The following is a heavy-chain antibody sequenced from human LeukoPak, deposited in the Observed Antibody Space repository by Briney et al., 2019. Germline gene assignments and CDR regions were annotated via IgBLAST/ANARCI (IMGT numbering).Heavy chain of an antibody. V-gene: IGHV3-74*01. D-gene: IGHD4-23*01. CDR2: IASDGSST. CDR3: ARGRPHGNDY. CDR1: GFTFSSYW. Sequence: GGSLRLSCAASGFTFSSYWMNWVRQAPGKGLVWVSRIASDGSSTTYADSVKGRFSISRVNAKNTLYLQMNSLRVEDTAVYCCARGRPHGNDYWGQGTLVTVSS. J-gene: IGHJ4*02.